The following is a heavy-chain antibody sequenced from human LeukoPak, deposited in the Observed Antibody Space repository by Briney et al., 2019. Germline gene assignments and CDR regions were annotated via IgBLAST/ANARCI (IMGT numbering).Heavy chain of an antibody. Sequence: GGSLRLSCTASGFTFSSYTMSWVRQAPGEGLKWVSTITTGGPNTYYADSVKGRFTVSRDDSKNTLYLQMNSLRAEDTAVYYCAKDGGLWVSAHWGDSWGRGTLVTVSS. CDR3: AKDGGLWVSAHWGDS. CDR1: GFTFSSYT. D-gene: IGHD7-27*01. V-gene: IGHV3-23*01. CDR2: ITTGGPNT. J-gene: IGHJ4*02.